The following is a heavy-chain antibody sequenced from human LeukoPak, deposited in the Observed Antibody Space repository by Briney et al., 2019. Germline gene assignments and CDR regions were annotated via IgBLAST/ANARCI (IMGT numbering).Heavy chain of an antibody. CDR1: GFTFSSYS. V-gene: IGHV3-21*01. CDR3: ARGWGNSYGYVDY. D-gene: IGHD5-18*01. J-gene: IGHJ4*02. CDR2: ISSSSSYI. Sequence: GGSLRLSCAASGFTFSSYSMNWVRQAPGKGLEWVSSISSSSSYIYYVDSVKGRFTISRDNAKDSLYLQMNSLRAEDTAVYSGARGWGNSYGYVDYWGQGTLVTVSS.